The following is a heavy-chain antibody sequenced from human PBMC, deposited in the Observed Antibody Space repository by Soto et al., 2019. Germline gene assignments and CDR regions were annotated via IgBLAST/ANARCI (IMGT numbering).Heavy chain of an antibody. CDR3: ARVGCSGGSCYPYYYGMDV. V-gene: IGHV5-51*01. D-gene: IGHD2-15*01. CDR1: GYSFTSYW. CDR2: IYPGDSDT. J-gene: IGHJ6*02. Sequence: PGESLKISCKGSGYSFTSYWIGWVRQMPGKGLEWMGIIYPGDSDTRYSPSFQGQVTISADKSISTAYLQWSSLKASDTAMYYCARVGCSGGSCYPYYYGMDVWGQGTTVTVS.